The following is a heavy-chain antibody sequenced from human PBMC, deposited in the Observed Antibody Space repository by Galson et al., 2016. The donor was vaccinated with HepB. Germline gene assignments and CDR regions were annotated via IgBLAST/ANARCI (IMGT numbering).Heavy chain of an antibody. D-gene: IGHD3-16*01. CDR1: GFTFSHYA. V-gene: IGHV3-23*01. J-gene: IGHJ4*02. CDR2: ISSSGGST. Sequence: SLRLSCAASGFTFSHYAMSWVRQAPGKGLEWVSGISSSGGSTYYADSVEGRLTMSRDNSKNTLYLQMNSLRAEDTAVYYCVTRQQALGEPRPRAMGCFDFWGQGTLGTVSS. CDR3: VTRQQALGEPRPRAMGCFDF.